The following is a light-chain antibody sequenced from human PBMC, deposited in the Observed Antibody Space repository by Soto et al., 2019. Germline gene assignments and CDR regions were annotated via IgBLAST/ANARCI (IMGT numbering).Light chain of an antibody. CDR1: SSDVGSYNL. Sequence: QSALTQPASVSGSPGQSITISCTGTSSDVGSYNLVSWFQQHPGKAPQLMIYEVTKRPSGVSNRFSGSRSGTTASLTISGLQAEDEAEYYCCSYAGSSTVVFGTGTKVTVL. CDR2: EVT. V-gene: IGLV2-23*02. J-gene: IGLJ1*01. CDR3: CSYAGSSTVV.